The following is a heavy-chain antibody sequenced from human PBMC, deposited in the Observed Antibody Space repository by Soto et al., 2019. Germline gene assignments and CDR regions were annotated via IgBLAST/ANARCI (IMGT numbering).Heavy chain of an antibody. J-gene: IGHJ4*02. D-gene: IGHD2-21*01. Sequence: EVQLLESGGGLVQPGGSLRLSCAASGFTFSSYAMSWVRQAPGKGLEWVSAISGSGGSTYYADSVKGRFTITRENSRNALCLQTISLSAEDTVVYYCAKVTSFMWYYCDSWGRGTLVTVSS. CDR2: ISGSGGST. V-gene: IGHV3-23*01. CDR3: AKVTSFMWYYCDS. CDR1: GFTFSSYA.